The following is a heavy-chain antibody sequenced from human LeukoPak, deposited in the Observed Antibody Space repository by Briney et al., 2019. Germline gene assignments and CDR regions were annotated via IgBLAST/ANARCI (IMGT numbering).Heavy chain of an antibody. Sequence: TGGSLRLSCAASGFTFSSFAMNWVRQAPGKGLEWVSSSSASGGSTFYADSVKGRFFISRDNSENILYLQMNSLRAEDTAIYYCAKGWESYYDTSGYYPFDYWGQGTLVTVSS. CDR2: SSASGGST. V-gene: IGHV3-23*01. CDR1: GFTFSSFA. J-gene: IGHJ4*02. D-gene: IGHD3-22*01. CDR3: AKGWESYYDTSGYYPFDY.